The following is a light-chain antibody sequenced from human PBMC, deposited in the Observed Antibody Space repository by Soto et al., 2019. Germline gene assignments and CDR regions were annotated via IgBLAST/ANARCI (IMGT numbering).Light chain of an antibody. Sequence: IVQTQSLATLSVSPGERATGSCMSSQSIGSDLAWYQQKPGQAPRLLIYYSSTRATDIPARFTGSGSGTEFSLTISSLQSVDSAVYYCQQYNDWPRTFGQGTKVDI. CDR1: QSIGSD. J-gene: IGKJ1*01. CDR3: QQYNDWPRT. V-gene: IGKV3-15*01. CDR2: YSS.